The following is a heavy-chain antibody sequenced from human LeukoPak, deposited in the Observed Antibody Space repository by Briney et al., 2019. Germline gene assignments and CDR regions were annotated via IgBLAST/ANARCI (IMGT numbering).Heavy chain of an antibody. D-gene: IGHD6-13*01. CDR3: ARGGSSWYAADY. J-gene: IGHJ4*02. V-gene: IGHV4-59*11. CDR1: GGSISSHY. Sequence: SETLSLTCTVSGGSISSHYWSWIRQPPGKGLEWIGYIYYSGSTNYNPSLKSRVTISVDTSKNQFSLKLSSVTAADTAVYYCARGGSSWYAADYWGQGTLVTVSP. CDR2: IYYSGST.